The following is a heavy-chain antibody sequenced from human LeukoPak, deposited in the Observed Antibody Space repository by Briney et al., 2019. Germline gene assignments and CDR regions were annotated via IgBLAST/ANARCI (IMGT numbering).Heavy chain of an antibody. CDR1: SGSISSGSYY. J-gene: IGHJ5*02. CDR2: MYSSGST. CDR3: ARGIALTGSTEGDWFDP. D-gene: IGHD1-20*01. V-gene: IGHV4-61*02. Sequence: PSETLSLTCTVSSGSISSGSYYWSWIRQPAGKGLEWIGRMYSSGSTNYNPSLQSRVTISRDTSKNQFSLNLSSVTAADTAIYYCARGIALTGSTEGDWFDPWGQGTLVTVSS.